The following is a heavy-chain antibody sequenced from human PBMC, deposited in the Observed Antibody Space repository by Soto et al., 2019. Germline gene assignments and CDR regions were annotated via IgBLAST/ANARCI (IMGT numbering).Heavy chain of an antibody. D-gene: IGHD6-13*01. CDR2: ISWNSGSI. CDR3: AKDISGRVRYIISWYQHYGMDV. CDR1: GFTFDDYA. V-gene: IGHV3-9*01. J-gene: IGHJ6*02. Sequence: GGSLRLSCAASGFTFDDYAMHWVRQAPGKGLEWVSGISWNSGSIGYADSVKGRFTISRDNAKNSLYLQMNSLRAEDTALYYCAKDISGRVRYIISWYQHYGMDVRGQGTTVTVSS.